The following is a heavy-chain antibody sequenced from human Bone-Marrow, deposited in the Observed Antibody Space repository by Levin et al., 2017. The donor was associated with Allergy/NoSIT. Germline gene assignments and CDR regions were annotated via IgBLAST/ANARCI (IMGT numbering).Heavy chain of an antibody. V-gene: IGHV3-11*01. CDR1: GFTFSDYY. CDR3: ARDPRYSGYAFDP. J-gene: IGHJ5*02. D-gene: IGHD5-12*01. Sequence: GESLKISCAASGFTFSDYYMSWIRQAPGKGLEWVSYISSSGSTIYYADSVKGRFTISRDNAKNSLYLQMNSLRAEDTAVYYCARDPRYSGYAFDPWGQGTLVTVSS. CDR2: ISSSGSTI.